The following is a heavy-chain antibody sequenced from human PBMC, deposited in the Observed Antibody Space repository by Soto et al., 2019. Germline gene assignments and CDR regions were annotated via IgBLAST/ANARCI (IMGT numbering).Heavy chain of an antibody. Sequence: QVQLVESGGGVVQPGRSLRLSCAASGFTFSSYGMHWVRQAPGKGLEWVAVISYDGSNKYYADSVKGRFTISRDNSKNTPYLQMNSLRAEDTAVYYCAKDLWTYYGDLSWGQGTLVTVSS. V-gene: IGHV3-30*18. J-gene: IGHJ5*02. CDR1: GFTFSSYG. D-gene: IGHD4-17*01. CDR3: AKDLWTYYGDLS. CDR2: ISYDGSNK.